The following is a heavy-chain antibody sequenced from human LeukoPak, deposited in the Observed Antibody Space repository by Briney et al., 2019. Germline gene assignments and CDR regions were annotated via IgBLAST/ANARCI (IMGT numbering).Heavy chain of an antibody. Sequence: ASMKVSCKTSGYSLTDYYLHWVRQAPGQGLEWMGWINPKTVGTKYAQKFQGRVTMTRDTSISTAYLEVRRVRSDDTAVYYCARDPTSNQLLPFDYWGQGTLVIVSS. V-gene: IGHV1-2*02. J-gene: IGHJ4*02. CDR1: GYSLTDYY. CDR2: INPKTVGT. D-gene: IGHD2-2*01. CDR3: ARDPTSNQLLPFDY.